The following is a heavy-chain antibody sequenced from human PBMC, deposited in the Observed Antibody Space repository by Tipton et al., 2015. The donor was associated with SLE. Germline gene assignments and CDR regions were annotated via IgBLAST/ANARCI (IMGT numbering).Heavy chain of an antibody. CDR2: INHSGST. D-gene: IGHD6-19*01. V-gene: IGHV4-34*01. CDR3: ARGHSSGWYAFDY. CDR1: GGSFSGYY. J-gene: IGHJ4*02. Sequence: TLSLTCAVYGGSFSGYYWSWIRQPPGKGLEWIGEINHSGSTYYNPSLKSRVTISVDTSKNQFSLKLSSVTAADTAIYYCARGHSSGWYAFDYWGQGTLVTVSS.